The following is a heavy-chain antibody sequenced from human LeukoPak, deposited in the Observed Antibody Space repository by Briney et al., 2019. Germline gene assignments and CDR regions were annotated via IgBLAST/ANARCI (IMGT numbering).Heavy chain of an antibody. V-gene: IGHV4-34*01. CDR2: INHSGST. D-gene: IGHD3-22*01. CDR1: GGSFSGYY. Sequence: SETLSLTCAVYGGSFSGYYWSWIRQPPGKGPEWIGEINHSGSTNYNPSLKSRVTISVDTSKNQFSLKLSSVTAADTAVYYCARGRTMIVVVGWFDPWGQGTLVTVSS. J-gene: IGHJ5*02. CDR3: ARGRTMIVVVGWFDP.